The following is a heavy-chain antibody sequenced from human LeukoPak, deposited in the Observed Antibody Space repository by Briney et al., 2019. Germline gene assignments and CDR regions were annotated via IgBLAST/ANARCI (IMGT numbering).Heavy chain of an antibody. D-gene: IGHD3-10*01. CDR1: GYTFSSYW. J-gene: IGHJ4*01. CDR2: IYLGDSDT. CDR3: ARLSFGSGIGY. V-gene: IGHV5-51*01. Sequence: GESLKISCKASGYTFSSYWIGWVRQMPGKGLEWMGIIYLGDSDTRYSPSFQGQVTISADKSISTAYVQWSSLKASDTAMYYCARLSFGSGIGYWGHGTLVTVSS.